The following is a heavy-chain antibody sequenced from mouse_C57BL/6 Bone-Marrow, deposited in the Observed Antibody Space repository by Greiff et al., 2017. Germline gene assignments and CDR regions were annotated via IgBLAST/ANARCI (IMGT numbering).Heavy chain of an antibody. Sequence: QVPLQQSGPELVKPGASVKISCKASGYSFTSYYIHWVKQRPGQGLEWIGWIYPGSGNTKYKEKFKGKATLTADTSSSTAYMQLSSLTSEDSAVYYCARLGYRGWFAYWGQGTLVTVSA. CDR1: GYSFTSYY. D-gene: IGHD2-14*01. J-gene: IGHJ3*01. CDR3: ARLGYRGWFAY. V-gene: IGHV1-66*01. CDR2: IYPGSGNT.